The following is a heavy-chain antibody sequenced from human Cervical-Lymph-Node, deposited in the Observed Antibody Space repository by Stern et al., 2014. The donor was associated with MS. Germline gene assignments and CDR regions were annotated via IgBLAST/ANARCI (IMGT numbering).Heavy chain of an antibody. CDR1: GFTFSSYS. Sequence: VQLVESGGGLVQPGGSLRLSCAASGFTFSSYSMNWVRQAPGKGMEWVSYISSSSSTIYYADSVKGRFTISRDNAKNSLYLQMNSLRDEDTAVYYCARRSMIVEGRYFDYWGQGTLVTVSS. CDR2: ISSSSSTI. J-gene: IGHJ4*02. V-gene: IGHV3-48*02. CDR3: ARRSMIVEGRYFDY. D-gene: IGHD3-22*01.